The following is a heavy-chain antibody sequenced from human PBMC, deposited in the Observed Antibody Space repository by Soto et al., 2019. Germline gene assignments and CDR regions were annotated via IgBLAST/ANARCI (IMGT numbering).Heavy chain of an antibody. CDR3: ARQARSLYSRGWYGNAFDF. J-gene: IGHJ3*01. D-gene: IGHD6-13*01. CDR1: GYDFTSSW. Sequence: GESLKISCKGSGYDFTSSWIGWVRQMPGHGLEWMGIIFPGDSDTRYSPSFQGQVIISVDKSITTAYLQWSALKASDTAMYYCARQARSLYSRGWYGNAFDFWGQGTLVTVSS. V-gene: IGHV5-51*01. CDR2: IFPGDSDT.